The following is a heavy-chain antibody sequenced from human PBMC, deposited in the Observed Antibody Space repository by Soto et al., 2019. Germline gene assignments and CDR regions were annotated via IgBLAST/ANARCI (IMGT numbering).Heavy chain of an antibody. CDR1: GFTFSSYA. Sequence: XGSLRLSCAASGFTFSSYAMSWVRQAPGKGLEWVSAISGSGGSTYYADSVKGRFTISRDNSKNTLYLQMNSLRAEDTAVYYCAKTARSLWFGELPGPVDSWGQGTLVTVSS. J-gene: IGHJ4*02. D-gene: IGHD3-10*01. V-gene: IGHV3-23*01. CDR3: AKTARSLWFGELPGPVDS. CDR2: ISGSGGST.